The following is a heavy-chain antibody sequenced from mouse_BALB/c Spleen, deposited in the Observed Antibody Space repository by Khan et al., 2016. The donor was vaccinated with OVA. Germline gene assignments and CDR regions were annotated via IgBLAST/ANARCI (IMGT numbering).Heavy chain of an antibody. D-gene: IGHD1-1*01. CDR3: TRIYRSTFDY. CDR2: INPHIGET. CDR1: GYSFTGYF. V-gene: IGHV1-20*02. Sequence: VQLKESGPELVRPGASVKISCKASGYSFTGYFMNWVMQSHGKSLEWIGRINPHIGETFYNQRFKDKATLTVDESSITAHMKLRSLASEDSAVYYCTRIYRSTFDYWGQGTTLTVSS. J-gene: IGHJ2*01.